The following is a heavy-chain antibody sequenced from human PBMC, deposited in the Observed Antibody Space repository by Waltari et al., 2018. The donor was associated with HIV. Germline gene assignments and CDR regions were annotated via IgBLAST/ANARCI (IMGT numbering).Heavy chain of an antibody. CDR2: ISYDGSNK. CDR3: ARAKGMPSMIVVVTAYGMDV. J-gene: IGHJ6*02. CDR1: GFTFSSYA. V-gene: IGHV3-30-3*01. Sequence: QVQLVESGGGVVQPGRSLRLSCAASGFTFSSYAMPLVRQAPGQGLEWVAVISYDGSNKYDADSVKGRFTISRDNSKNTLYLQMNSLRAEDTAVYYCARAKGMPSMIVVVTAYGMDVWGQGTTVTVSS. D-gene: IGHD3-22*01.